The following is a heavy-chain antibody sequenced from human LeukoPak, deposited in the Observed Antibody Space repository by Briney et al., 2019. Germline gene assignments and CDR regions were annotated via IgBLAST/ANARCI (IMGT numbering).Heavy chain of an antibody. CDR2: IRANGGDT. J-gene: IGHJ5*02. CDR1: GFTFREYS. Sequence: PGGSLRLSCAASGFTFREYSMSWVRQAPGKGLEWVSNIRANGGDTYYTDSVKGRFTTSRDNSKNTLYLEMNSLRAEDTAVYYCAKGGYTTWFDPWGQGTLVTVSS. V-gene: IGHV3-23*01. CDR3: AKGGYTTWFDP. D-gene: IGHD2-15*01.